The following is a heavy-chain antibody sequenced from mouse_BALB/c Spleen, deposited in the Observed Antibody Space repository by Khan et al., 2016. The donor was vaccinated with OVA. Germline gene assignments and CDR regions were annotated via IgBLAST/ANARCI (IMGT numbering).Heavy chain of an antibody. D-gene: IGHD2-4*01. CDR1: GFSLGTYGIG. J-gene: IGHJ2*01. V-gene: IGHV8-11*01. Sequence: KESGPGILHPSQTLNLTSSFLGFSLGTYGIGVGWIRRPSGRGLEWLAHIWWNGNSSSNTDLESRLSISKDTSNNQVCLKIASVDTADTATYYGARIATLITTSYFDYWGQGTTLTVSS. CDR2: IWWNGNS. CDR3: ARIATLITTSYFDY.